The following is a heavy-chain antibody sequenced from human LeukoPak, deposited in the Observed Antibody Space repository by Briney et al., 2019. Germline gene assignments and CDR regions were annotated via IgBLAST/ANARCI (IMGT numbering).Heavy chain of an antibody. CDR3: ARGYCSGGSCYSHYYYYMDV. J-gene: IGHJ6*03. D-gene: IGHD2-15*01. V-gene: IGHV4-34*01. CDR1: GGSFSGYY. CDR2: INHSGST. Sequence: SETLSLTCAVYGGSFSGYYWSWIRQPPGKGLERIGEINHSGSTNYNPSLKSRVTISVDTSKNQFSLKLSSVTAADTAVYYCARGYCSGGSCYSHYYYYMDVWGKGTTVTVSS.